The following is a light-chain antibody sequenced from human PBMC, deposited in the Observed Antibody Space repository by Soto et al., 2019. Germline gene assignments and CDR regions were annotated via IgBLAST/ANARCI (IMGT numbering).Light chain of an antibody. CDR1: QGRNRN. V-gene: IGKV3-15*01. J-gene: IGKJ1*01. CDR2: GAS. Sequence: ETVMTQSPATLSVSPGETATLSCRTSQGRNRNLAWYQQKLGQAPRVLIYGASTRATGIPARFSGSGSGTEFILAISSLQSEDVAVYYCHEYNTWPWTFGQGTKVEIK. CDR3: HEYNTWPWT.